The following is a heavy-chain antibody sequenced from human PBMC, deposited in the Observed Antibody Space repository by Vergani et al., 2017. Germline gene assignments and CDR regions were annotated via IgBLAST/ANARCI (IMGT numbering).Heavy chain of an antibody. CDR3: TRALYDFWSGYYSRDAFDI. CDR1: GFTFSSYV. J-gene: IGHJ3*02. CDR2: IWYDGSNK. V-gene: IGHV3-33*01. D-gene: IGHD3-3*01. Sequence: QVQLVESGGGVVQPGRSLRLSCAASGFTFSSYVMHWVRQAPGKGLEWVAVIWYDGSNKYFADSVRGRFTISRDNSKNTLYLQMYSLRAEDTAVYYCTRALYDFWSGYYSRDAFDIWGQGTMVTVSS.